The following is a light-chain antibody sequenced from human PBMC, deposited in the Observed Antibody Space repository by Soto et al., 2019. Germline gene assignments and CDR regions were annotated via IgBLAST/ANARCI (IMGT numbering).Light chain of an antibody. CDR3: SSYKTGSTWV. J-gene: IGLJ3*02. CDR2: EVT. CDR1: NADVGAYKY. V-gene: IGLV2-14*01. Sequence: ALTQPASVSGSPGQSITISCTGSNADVGAYKYVSWYQQHPDKAPKLIIYEVTNRPSGVSNRFSGSKSGNTASLTISGLQTEDEADYYCSSYKTGSTWVLGGGTK.